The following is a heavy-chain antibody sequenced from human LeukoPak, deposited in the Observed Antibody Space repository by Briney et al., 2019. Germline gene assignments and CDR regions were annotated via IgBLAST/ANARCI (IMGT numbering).Heavy chain of an antibody. CDR1: GFTFSSYS. D-gene: IGHD1-14*01. CDR2: ISSSSSYI. V-gene: IGHV3-21*01. CDR3: ARDPPEGVDY. J-gene: IGHJ4*02. Sequence: GGSLRLSCAASGFTFSSYSMNWVRQAPAKALEWVSSISSSSSYIYYADSVKGRFTISRDNAKNSLYLQMNSLRAEDTAVYYCARDPPEGVDYWGQGTLVTVSS.